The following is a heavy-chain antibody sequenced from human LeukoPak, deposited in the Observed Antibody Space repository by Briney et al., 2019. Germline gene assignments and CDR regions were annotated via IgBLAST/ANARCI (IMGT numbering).Heavy chain of an antibody. CDR3: AKDSGVGATRFYFDY. V-gene: IGHV3-30*18. J-gene: IGHJ4*02. CDR1: GFTFSSYG. CDR2: ISYDGSNK. D-gene: IGHD1-26*01. Sequence: QPGRSLRLSCAASGFTFSSYGMHWVRQAPGKGLEWVAVISYDGSNKYYADSVKGRFTISRDNSKNTLYLQMNSLRAEDTAVYYCAKDSGVGATRFYFDYWGQGTLVTVSS.